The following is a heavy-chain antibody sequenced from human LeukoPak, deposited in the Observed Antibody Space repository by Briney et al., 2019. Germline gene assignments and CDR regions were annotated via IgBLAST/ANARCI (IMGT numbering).Heavy chain of an antibody. CDR1: GFTFSSYG. CDR2: ISYDGSNK. Sequence: GGSLRLSCAASGFTFSSYGMHWVRQAPGKGLEWVPVISYDGSNKYYADSVKGRFTISRDNSKNTLYLQMNSLRAEDTAVYYCAKDDPTARSIAAASDGMDVWGKGTTVTVSS. D-gene: IGHD6-13*01. J-gene: IGHJ6*04. V-gene: IGHV3-30*18. CDR3: AKDDPTARSIAAASDGMDV.